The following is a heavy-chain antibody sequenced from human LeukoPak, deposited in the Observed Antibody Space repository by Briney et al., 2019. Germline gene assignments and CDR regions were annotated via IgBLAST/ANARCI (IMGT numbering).Heavy chain of an antibody. CDR2: IYYSGST. J-gene: IGHJ6*02. Sequence: SETLSLTCTVSGGSISSSSYYWGWIRQPPGKGLEWIGSIYYSGSTYYNPSLKSRVTISIDTSKNQFSLKLISVTAADTAVYYCARGAGKYYFHGMDVWGQGTTVTVSS. V-gene: IGHV4-39*07. CDR3: ARGAGKYYFHGMDV. CDR1: GGSISSSSYY.